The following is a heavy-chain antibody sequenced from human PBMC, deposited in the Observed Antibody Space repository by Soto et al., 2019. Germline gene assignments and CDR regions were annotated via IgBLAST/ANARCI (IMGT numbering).Heavy chain of an antibody. V-gene: IGHV1-3*01. CDR3: ARAACSSTSCYNYYAYGMDV. CDR2: IHAGNGNT. J-gene: IGHJ6*02. Sequence: ASVKVSCKASGYTFTSYGISWVRQAPGQRLEWMGWIHAGNGNTEHSQKFQGRVTITRDTSASTAYLELGSLRSEDTAVYYCARAACSSTSCYNYYAYGMDVWGQGTAVTVSS. D-gene: IGHD2-2*01. CDR1: GYTFTSYG.